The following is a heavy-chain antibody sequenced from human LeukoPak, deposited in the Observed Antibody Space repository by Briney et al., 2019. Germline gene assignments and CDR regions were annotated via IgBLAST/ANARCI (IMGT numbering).Heavy chain of an antibody. Sequence: PGGSLRLSCAASGFTFSSYWMSWVRQAPGKGLEWVSGISWNSGSMGYADSVKGRFTISRDNAKNSLYLQMNSLRAEDTALYYCAKDGIDYGYPKSNWFDPWGQGTLVTVSS. J-gene: IGHJ5*02. V-gene: IGHV3-9*01. CDR2: ISWNSGSM. CDR1: GFTFSSYW. D-gene: IGHD4-17*01. CDR3: AKDGIDYGYPKSNWFDP.